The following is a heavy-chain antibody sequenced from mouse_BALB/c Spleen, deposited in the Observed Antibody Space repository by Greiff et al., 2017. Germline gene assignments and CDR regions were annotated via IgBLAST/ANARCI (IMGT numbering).Heavy chain of an antibody. Sequence: VQLKESGPELEKPGASVKISCKASGYSFTGYNMNWVKQSNGKSLEWIGNIDPYYGGTSYNQKFKGKATLTVDKSSSTAYMQLKSLTSEDSAVYYCARSPSYYGSSHWYFDVWGAGTTVTVSS. CDR2: IDPYYGGT. D-gene: IGHD1-1*01. V-gene: IGHV1-39*01. J-gene: IGHJ1*01. CDR1: GYSFTGYN. CDR3: ARSPSYYGSSHWYFDV.